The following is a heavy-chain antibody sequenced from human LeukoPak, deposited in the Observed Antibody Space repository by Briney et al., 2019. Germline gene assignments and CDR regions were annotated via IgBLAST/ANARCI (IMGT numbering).Heavy chain of an antibody. V-gene: IGHV3-30*04. Sequence: GGSLRLSCAASGFTFSNYAMHWVRQAPGKGLEWVAVISYDGSNKYYADSVKGRFTISRDNSKNTLYLQMNSLRAEDMAVYYCARASQIYYYHYYMDVWGKGTTVTVSS. CDR2: ISYDGSNK. CDR1: GFTFSNYA. CDR3: ARASQIYYYHYYMDV. J-gene: IGHJ6*03.